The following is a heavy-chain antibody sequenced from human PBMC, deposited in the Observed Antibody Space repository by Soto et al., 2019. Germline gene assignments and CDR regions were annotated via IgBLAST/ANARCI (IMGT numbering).Heavy chain of an antibody. CDR2: ISSISSYT. D-gene: IGHD3-10*01. CDR1: GFTFSDYY. CDR3: AGAHGSGTYYGPYFDF. Sequence: QVQLVESGGGLVKPGGSLRLSCAASGFTFSDYYMSWIRQAPGKGLEWVSYISSISSYTNYADSVKGRFTISRDNAKNSLYLQMSSLRAEVTAIYYCAGAHGSGTYYGPYFDFWGQGTLVTVSS. J-gene: IGHJ4*02. V-gene: IGHV3-11*06.